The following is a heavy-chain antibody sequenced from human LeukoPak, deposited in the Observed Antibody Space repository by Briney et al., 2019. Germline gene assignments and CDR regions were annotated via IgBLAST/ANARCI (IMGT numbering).Heavy chain of an antibody. Sequence: SETLSLTCTVSGGSISSYYWSWIRQPPGKGLEWIGYIFYSGSTNYNPSLKSRVTISVDTSKNQFSLKLSSVTAADTAVYYCARTYYYYYYMDVWGEGTTVTVSS. CDR1: GGSISSYY. J-gene: IGHJ6*03. V-gene: IGHV4-59*12. CDR3: ARTYYYYYYMDV. CDR2: IFYSGST.